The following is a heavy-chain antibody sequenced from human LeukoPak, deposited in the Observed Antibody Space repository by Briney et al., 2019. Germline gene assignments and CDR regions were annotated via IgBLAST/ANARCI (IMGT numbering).Heavy chain of an antibody. D-gene: IGHD2-2*01. CDR3: ASESTYCSSTSCPDY. CDR1: GGSISSSSYY. V-gene: IGHV4-39*07. CDR2: IYYSGST. J-gene: IGHJ4*02. Sequence: SETLSLTCTVSGGSISSSSYYWGWLRQAPGKGLEWIGSIYYSGSTYYNPSLKSRVTISVDTSKNQFSLKLSSVTAADTAVYYCASESTYCSSTSCPDYWGQGTLVTVSS.